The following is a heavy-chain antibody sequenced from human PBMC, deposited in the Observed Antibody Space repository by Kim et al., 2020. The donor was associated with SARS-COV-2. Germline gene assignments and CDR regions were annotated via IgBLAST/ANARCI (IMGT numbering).Heavy chain of an antibody. CDR3: SRGPLRITMLVVCTHW. J-gene: IGHJ2*01. CDR1: GGSISSGGYY. D-gene: IGHD3-22*01. V-gene: IGHV4-31*03. CDR2: IYYSGST. Sequence: SETLSLTCTVSGGSISSGGYYWSWIRQHPGKGLEWIVYIYYSGSTYYNSSLKRRVTISVDTSKNQYSLKLSSVTAADTAGYYCSRGPLRITMLVVCTHW.